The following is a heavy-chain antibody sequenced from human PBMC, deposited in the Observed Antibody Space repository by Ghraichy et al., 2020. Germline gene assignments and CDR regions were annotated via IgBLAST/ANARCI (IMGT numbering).Heavy chain of an antibody. CDR1: GGSFSGYY. V-gene: IGHV4-34*01. CDR2: INHSGST. CDR3: ARNIRSSWYQTRYYFDY. J-gene: IGHJ4*02. Sequence: SETLSLTCAVYGGSFSGYYWSWIRQPPGKGLEWIGEINHSGSTNYNPSLKSRVTISVDTSKNQFSLKLSSVTAADTAVYYCARNIRSSWYQTRYYFDYWGQGTLVTVSS. D-gene: IGHD6-13*01.